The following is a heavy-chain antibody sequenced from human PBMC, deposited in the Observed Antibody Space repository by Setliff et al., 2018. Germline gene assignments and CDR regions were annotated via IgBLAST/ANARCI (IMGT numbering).Heavy chain of an antibody. CDR1: GYTFSSHY. V-gene: IGHV1-46*01. D-gene: IGHD1-26*01. CDR2: IHPSDGSP. Sequence: GASVKVSCKASGYTFSSHYMHWVRQAPGQGLEWVGMIHPSDGSPGYAQKFQDRVTMIRDTSTSTVYMELSSLRPDDTAVYYCARDVWYSGGDFAVPYWGQGTLVTVSS. J-gene: IGHJ4*02. CDR3: ARDVWYSGGDFAVPY.